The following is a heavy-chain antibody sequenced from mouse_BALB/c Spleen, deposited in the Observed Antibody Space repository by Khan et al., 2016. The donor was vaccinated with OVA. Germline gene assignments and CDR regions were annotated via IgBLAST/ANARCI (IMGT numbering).Heavy chain of an antibody. J-gene: IGHJ4*01. CDR3: AIPLYFAYFMDN. D-gene: IGHD2-1*01. V-gene: IGHV9-3-1*01. Sequence: QIQLVQSGPELKKPGETVKISCKASGYTFTNYGMNWVKQAPGKGLKWMGWINTYTGEPTYADDFNGRFAFSLETYASTAYLQINNLKNEDTATSSDAIPLYFAYFMDNWGQGTSVTVSS. CDR1: GYTFTNYG. CDR2: INTYTGEP.